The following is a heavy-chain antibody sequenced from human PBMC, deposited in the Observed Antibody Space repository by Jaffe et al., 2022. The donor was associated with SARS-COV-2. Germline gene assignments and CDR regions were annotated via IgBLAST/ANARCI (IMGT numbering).Heavy chain of an antibody. CDR1: GFAFSDYY. J-gene: IGHJ4*02. CDR3: AKGGCAGTSCAFFCGGDCFLPDS. Sequence: QGQLMESGGGLVKPGGSLRLSCAGSGFAFSDYYMSWIRQAPGKGLEWVAHITSSGSTIYYADSVKGRFTISRDNSNRALFLQMGSLRAEDTAIYYCAKGGCAGTSCAFFCGGDCFLPDSWGQGTLVTVSS. CDR2: ITSSGSTI. V-gene: IGHV3-11*01. D-gene: IGHD2-21*02.